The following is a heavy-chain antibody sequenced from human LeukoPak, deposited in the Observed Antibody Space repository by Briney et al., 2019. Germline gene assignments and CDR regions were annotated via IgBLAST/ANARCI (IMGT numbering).Heavy chain of an antibody. V-gene: IGHV4-59*08. D-gene: IGHD3-22*01. Sequence: PSETLSLTCTVSGGSISSYYWSWIRQPPGKGLEWIGYIYYSGSTNYNPSLKSRVTISVDTSKNQFSLKLSSVTAADTAVYYCARHLLTYYYDSSGYKPDAFDIWGQGTMVTVSS. CDR1: GGSISSYY. CDR2: IYYSGST. J-gene: IGHJ3*02. CDR3: ARHLLTYYYDSSGYKPDAFDI.